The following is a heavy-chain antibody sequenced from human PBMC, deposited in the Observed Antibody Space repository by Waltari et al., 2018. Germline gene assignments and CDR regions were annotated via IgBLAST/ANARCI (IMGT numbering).Heavy chain of an antibody. CDR2: FDPEDGET. CDR3: ATDGNYVWGSYRYTLPSY. Sequence: QVQLVQSGAEVKKPGASVKVPCKVSGYTLTEFSMHWVRQAPGKGLEWMGGFDPEDGETIYAQKFQGRVTMTEDTSTDTAYMELSSLRSEDTAVYYCATDGNYVWGSYRYTLPSYWGQGTLVTVSS. D-gene: IGHD3-16*02. CDR1: GYTLTEFS. V-gene: IGHV1-24*01. J-gene: IGHJ4*02.